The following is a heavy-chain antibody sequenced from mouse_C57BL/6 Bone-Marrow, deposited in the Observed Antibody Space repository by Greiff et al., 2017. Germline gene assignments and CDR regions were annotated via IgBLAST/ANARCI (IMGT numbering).Heavy chain of an antibody. V-gene: IGHV1-62-2*01. CDR2: FYPGSGSI. CDR1: GYTFTEYT. D-gene: IGHD2-3*01. Sequence: VQLQQSGAELVKPGASVKLSCKASGYTFTEYTIHWVKQRSGQGLGWIGWFYPGSGSIKYNEKFKDRATLTADTSYSTVYMELSRLTSEDSAVYFCARHEWLLRYFDVWGTGTTVTVSS. CDR3: ARHEWLLRYFDV. J-gene: IGHJ1*03.